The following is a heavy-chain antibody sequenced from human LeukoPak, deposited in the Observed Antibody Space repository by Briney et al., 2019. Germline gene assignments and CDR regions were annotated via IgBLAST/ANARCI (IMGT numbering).Heavy chain of an antibody. V-gene: IGHV4-38-2*02. D-gene: IGHD2-2*01. J-gene: IGHJ4*02. CDR2: IYHSGST. CDR1: GYSISSGYY. Sequence: SETLSLTCAVSGYSISSGYYWGWIRQPPGKGLEWIGSIYHSGSTYYNPSLKSRVTISVDTSKNQFSLKLSSVTAADTAVYYCARENTYCSSTSCYGPFDYWGQGTLVTVSS. CDR3: ARENTYCSSTSCYGPFDY.